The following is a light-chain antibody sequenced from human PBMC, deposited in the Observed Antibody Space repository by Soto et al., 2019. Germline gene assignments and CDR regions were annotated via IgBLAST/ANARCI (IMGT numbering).Light chain of an antibody. CDR3: QSYDSSLSVV. CDR1: SSNIGAGYD. J-gene: IGLJ2*01. CDR2: ANS. Sequence: QSVLTQPPSVSGAPGQRVTISCTGSSSNIGAGYDVHWYQQIPGTAPRLLIYANSNRPSGVPDRFSGSKSGTSASLAITGLQADDEADYYCQSYDSSLSVVFGGGTKLTVL. V-gene: IGLV1-40*01.